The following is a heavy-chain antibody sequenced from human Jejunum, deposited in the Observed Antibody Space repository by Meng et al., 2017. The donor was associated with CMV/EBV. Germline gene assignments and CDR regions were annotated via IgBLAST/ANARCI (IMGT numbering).Heavy chain of an antibody. CDR3: ARGTQGSYLDI. CDR1: GYSFRFSS. D-gene: IGHD1-1*01. CDR2: INPSRGTT. V-gene: IGHV1-46*01. Sequence: QVQLVQSGAEVKKPGASVQVSCKASGYSFRFSSIHWVRQAPGQGLEWMGIINPSRGTTNYAQKFQGRVVMTRDTSTSTVYIEVSSLRFDDAAMYYCARGTQGSYLDIWGQGTLVTVSS. J-gene: IGHJ4*02.